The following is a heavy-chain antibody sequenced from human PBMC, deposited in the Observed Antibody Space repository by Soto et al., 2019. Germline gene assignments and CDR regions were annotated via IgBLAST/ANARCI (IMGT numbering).Heavy chain of an antibody. CDR2: IRSKANSYAT. V-gene: IGHV3-73*01. CDR3: TRLGYSYGYDY. Sequence: GGSLRLSCAASGFTFSGSAMHWVRQASGKGLEWVGRIRSKANSYATAYAASVKGRFTISRDDSKNTAYLQMNSLKTEDTAVYYCTRLGYSYGYDYWGQGTLVTVSS. D-gene: IGHD5-18*01. J-gene: IGHJ4*02. CDR1: GFTFSGSA.